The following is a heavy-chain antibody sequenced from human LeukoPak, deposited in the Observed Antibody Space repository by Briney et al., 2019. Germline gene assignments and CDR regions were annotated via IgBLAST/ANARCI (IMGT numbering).Heavy chain of an antibody. CDR2: ISSTSSQT. CDR1: GFTFSXXX. CDR3: ARGSARWFDP. V-gene: IGHV3-11*05. Sequence: GGSLRLSCAASGFTFSXXXXXXXXXXXXXXLEWVSYISSTSSQTXXXDXXKGRXXXXRDNAKKSLYLQMNSLRAEDTAVYYCARGSARWFDPWGQGTLVTVSS. J-gene: IGHJ5*02.